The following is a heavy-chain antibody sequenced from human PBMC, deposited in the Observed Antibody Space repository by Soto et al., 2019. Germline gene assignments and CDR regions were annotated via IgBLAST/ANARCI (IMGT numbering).Heavy chain of an antibody. CDR2: ISAYNGNT. V-gene: IGHV1-18*01. J-gene: IGHJ4*02. D-gene: IGHD3-22*01. Sequence: ASVKVSCKASGYTFTSYGISWVRQAPGQGLEWMGWISAYNGNTNYAQKLQGRVTMTTDTSTSTAYMELRSLRSDDTAVYYCARDKTPHYYDSSGYYAVYWGQGTLVTV. CDR1: GYTFTSYG. CDR3: ARDKTPHYYDSSGYYAVY.